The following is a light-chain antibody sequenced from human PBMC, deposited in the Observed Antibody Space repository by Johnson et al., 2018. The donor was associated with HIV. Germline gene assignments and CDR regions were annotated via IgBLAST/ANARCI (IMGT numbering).Light chain of an antibody. V-gene: IGLV1-51*01. J-gene: IGLJ1*01. CDR3: GTWDSSLSGGV. CDR1: SSNIGNNY. Sequence: QSVLTQPPSVSAAPGQKVTISCSGSSSNIGNNYISWYQQFPGTAPKLLIYDNNKRPSGIPDRFSGSKSGTSATLALTGLQTGDEADYYCGTWDSSLSGGVFGTGTKVTVL. CDR2: DNN.